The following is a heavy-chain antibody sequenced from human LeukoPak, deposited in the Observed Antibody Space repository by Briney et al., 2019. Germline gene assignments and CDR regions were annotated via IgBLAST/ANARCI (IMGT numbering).Heavy chain of an antibody. D-gene: IGHD5-24*01. CDR2: IGGSGSHT. Sequence: GGSLRLSCAASGFSFSSNGMSWVRQAPGQGLEWVSGIGGSGSHTYYADSVKGRFTISRDNSKNTMYLHMNSLRAEDTALYFCARDERSIQFNFWGQGTLVTVSS. CDR3: ARDERSIQFNF. V-gene: IGHV3-23*01. J-gene: IGHJ4*02. CDR1: GFSFSSNG.